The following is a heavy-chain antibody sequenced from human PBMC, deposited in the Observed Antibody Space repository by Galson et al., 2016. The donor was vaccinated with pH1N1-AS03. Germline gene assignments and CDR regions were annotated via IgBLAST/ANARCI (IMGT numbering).Heavy chain of an antibody. D-gene: IGHD3-3*01. V-gene: IGHV4-61*02. Sequence: TLSLTCTVSGASISSGSYYWSWIRQPAGKGLECIGRIYTSGSTYYNPPLKSRVTISVDTSKNQFSLKLSSLTAADTAMYYCARFTMGAFDYWGQGTLVTVSS. CDR2: IYTSGST. CDR1: GASISSGSYY. CDR3: ARFTMGAFDY. J-gene: IGHJ4*02.